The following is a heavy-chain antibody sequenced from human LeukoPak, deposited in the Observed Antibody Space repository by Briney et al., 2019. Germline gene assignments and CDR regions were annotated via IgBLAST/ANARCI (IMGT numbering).Heavy chain of an antibody. CDR1: GGSFSGYY. V-gene: IGHV4-34*01. J-gene: IGHJ6*02. Sequence: SETLSLTCAVYGGSFSGYYWSWIRQPPGKGLEWIGVINHSGSTNYNPSLKSRVTISVDTSKNQFSLKLSSVTAADTAVYYCASRIAAAGTFYYGMDVWGQGTTVTVSS. CDR3: ASRIAAAGTFYYGMDV. D-gene: IGHD6-13*01. CDR2: INHSGST.